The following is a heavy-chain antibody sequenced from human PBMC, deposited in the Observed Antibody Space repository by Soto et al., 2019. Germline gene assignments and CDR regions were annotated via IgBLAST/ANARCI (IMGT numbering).Heavy chain of an antibody. CDR3: ARESVGDYENAKFD. CDR1: GFTVSSNY. V-gene: IGHV3-66*01. D-gene: IGHD4-17*01. J-gene: IGHJ4*02. CDR2: IYSGGST. Sequence: GGSLRLSCAASGFTVSSNYMSWVRQAPGKGLEWVSVIYSGGSTYYADSGKGRFTISRDNSKNTLYLQMNSLRAEDTAVYYCARESVGDYENAKFDWGQGTLVTVSS.